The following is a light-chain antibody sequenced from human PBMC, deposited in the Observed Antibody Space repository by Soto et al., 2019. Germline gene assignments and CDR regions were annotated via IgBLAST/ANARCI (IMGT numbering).Light chain of an antibody. Sequence: EIVLTQSPGTLSLSPGERATLSCRASQSVRSSYLAWYQQKPGQAPRLLIYGASSRATGIPDRLSGSGSGTDFTLTISRLEPEDLAVYYCQQYGSSPPYTFGQGTKLEIK. V-gene: IGKV3-20*01. CDR2: GAS. CDR1: QSVRSSY. J-gene: IGKJ2*01. CDR3: QQYGSSPPYT.